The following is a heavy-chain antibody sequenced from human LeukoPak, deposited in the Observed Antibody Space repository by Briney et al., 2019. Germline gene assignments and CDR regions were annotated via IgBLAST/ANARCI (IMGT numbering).Heavy chain of an antibody. D-gene: IGHD6-19*01. J-gene: IGHJ5*02. V-gene: IGHV1-69*13. CDR1: GGTFSSHA. CDR3: ARGTSGWYNWFDP. CDR2: VIPWSGTT. Sequence: LVKVSCKASGGTFSSHAINWVRQAPGQGLEWMGGVIPWSGTTKFAQKFQGRVTITADESTSTAFMELSSLRSEDTAVYYCARGTSGWYNWFDPWGQGTLVTVSS.